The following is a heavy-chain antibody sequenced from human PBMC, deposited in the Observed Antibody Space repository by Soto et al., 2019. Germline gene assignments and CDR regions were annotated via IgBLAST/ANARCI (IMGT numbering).Heavy chain of an antibody. CDR2: IIPIFGTT. Sequence: SVKVSCKASGGTFGSDAITWVRQAPGQGLEWVGRIIPIFGTTNYAQNLQGRVTISADKSTLTSYMELHSLTSDDTALYYCARDRTDSGYYTNWLDPWGQGTQVTVPS. D-gene: IGHD3-22*01. CDR1: GGTFGSDA. V-gene: IGHV1-69*06. J-gene: IGHJ5*02. CDR3: ARDRTDSGYYTNWLDP.